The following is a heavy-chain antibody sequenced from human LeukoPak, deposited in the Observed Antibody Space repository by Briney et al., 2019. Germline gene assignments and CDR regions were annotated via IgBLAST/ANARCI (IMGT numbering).Heavy chain of an antibody. CDR1: GYTFTSYY. J-gene: IGHJ4*02. Sequence: ASVKVSCKVSGYTFTSYYMHWVRQAPGQGLEWMGVINPSGGGTTYAQKFQGRVTMTRDLSTSTVYMELSSLRSEDTAMYYCARSPPGYYYFDYWGQGTLVTVSS. V-gene: IGHV1-46*03. CDR3: ARSPPGYYYFDY. D-gene: IGHD6-25*01. CDR2: INPSGGGT.